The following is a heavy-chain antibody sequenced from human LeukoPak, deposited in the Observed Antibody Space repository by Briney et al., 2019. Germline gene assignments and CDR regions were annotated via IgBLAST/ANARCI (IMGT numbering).Heavy chain of an antibody. CDR2: MNPNSGNT. CDR1: GYTFTSYD. Sequence: ASVKVSCEASGYTFTSYDINWVRQATGQGLEWMGWMNPNSGNTGYAQKFQGRVTMTRNTSISTAYMELSSLRSEDTAVYYCARGRRTSTGHNWFDPWGQGTLVTVSS. J-gene: IGHJ5*02. CDR3: ARGRRTSTGHNWFDP. V-gene: IGHV1-8*01.